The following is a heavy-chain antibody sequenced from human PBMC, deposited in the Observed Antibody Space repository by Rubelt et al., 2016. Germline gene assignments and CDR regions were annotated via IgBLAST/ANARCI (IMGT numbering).Heavy chain of an antibody. CDR2: INAGNGNT. CDR1: GYTFTSYA. Sequence: QVQLVQSGAEVKKPGASVQVSCKASGYTFTSYAMHWLRQAPGQRLEWMGWINAGNGNTKYSQKFQGRVTITRDTSAGKAYMELSSLRSEDTAVYYCARMRGPYSSSGGEFDPWGQGTLVTVSS. J-gene: IGHJ5*02. CDR3: ARMRGPYSSSGGEFDP. D-gene: IGHD6-13*01. V-gene: IGHV1-3*01.